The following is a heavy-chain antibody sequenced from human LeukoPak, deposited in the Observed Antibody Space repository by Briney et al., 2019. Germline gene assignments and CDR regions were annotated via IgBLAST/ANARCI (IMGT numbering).Heavy chain of an antibody. CDR2: IYYSGST. Sequence: SETLSLTCTVSGGSISSYYWSWIRQPPGKGLEWIGYIYYSGSTNYNPSLKSRVTISVDTSKNQFSLKLSSVTAADTAVYYCARNLPSGASDIWGQGTMVTVSS. CDR1: GGSISSYY. J-gene: IGHJ3*02. CDR3: ARNLPSGASDI. V-gene: IGHV4-59*08.